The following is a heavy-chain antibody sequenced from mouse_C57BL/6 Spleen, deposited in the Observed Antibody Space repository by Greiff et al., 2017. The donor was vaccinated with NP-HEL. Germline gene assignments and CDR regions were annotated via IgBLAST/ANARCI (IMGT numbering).Heavy chain of an antibody. CDR3: ARDGYGSSYDY. CDR1: GYSITSGYY. J-gene: IGHJ2*01. CDR2: ISYDGSN. V-gene: IGHV3-6*01. D-gene: IGHD1-1*01. Sequence: EVKLMESGPGLVKPSQSLSLTCSVTGYSITSGYYWNWILQFPGNKLEWMGYISYDGSNNYNPSLKNRISITRDTSKNQFFLKLNSVTTEDTATYYCARDGYGSSYDYWGQGTTLTVSS.